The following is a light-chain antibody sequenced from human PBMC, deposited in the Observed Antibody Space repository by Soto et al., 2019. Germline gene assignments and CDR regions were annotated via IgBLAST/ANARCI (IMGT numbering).Light chain of an antibody. J-gene: IGKJ4*01. CDR2: DAS. V-gene: IGKV1-13*02. CDR1: QGISSA. Sequence: AIQLTQSPSSLSASVGDRVTITCRASQGISSALAWYQQQPGKAPKLLIYDASSLESGVPSRFSGSGSGTEFTLTISSLQPEDFATYYCLTRLTFGEGTKVEIK. CDR3: LTRLT.